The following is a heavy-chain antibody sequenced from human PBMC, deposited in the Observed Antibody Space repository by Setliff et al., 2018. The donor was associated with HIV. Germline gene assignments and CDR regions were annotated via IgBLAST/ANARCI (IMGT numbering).Heavy chain of an antibody. CDR1: GFTLSYYS. V-gene: IGHV3-48*03. CDR3: ARGDSFVYSYVYPDY. Sequence: QAGGSLRLSCAASGFTLSYYSMNWVRQAPGKGLEWISYISTSGSTLYYADSVKGRFTISRDNAKNSLYLQMNSLRAEDTAVYYCARGDSFVYSYVYPDYWGQGTLVTVSS. J-gene: IGHJ4*02. D-gene: IGHD3-22*01. CDR2: ISTSGSTL.